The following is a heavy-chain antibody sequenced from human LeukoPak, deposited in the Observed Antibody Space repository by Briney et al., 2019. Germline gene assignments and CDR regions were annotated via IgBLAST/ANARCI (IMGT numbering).Heavy chain of an antibody. CDR3: ARANNFDY. J-gene: IGHJ4*02. V-gene: IGHV3-74*01. CDR2: INFDGTTT. Sequence: GGSLRLSRAGSGFIFSSYWLHWVRQVPGKGLVWVSRINFDGTTTDYADFVKGRFTISRDNAKNTLYLQMSNLKAEDTAVYYCARANNFDYWGQGTLVTVSS. D-gene: IGHD4/OR15-4a*01. CDR1: GFIFSSYW.